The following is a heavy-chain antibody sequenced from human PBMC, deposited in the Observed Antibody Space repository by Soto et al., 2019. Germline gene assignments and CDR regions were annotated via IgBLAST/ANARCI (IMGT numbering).Heavy chain of an antibody. CDR2: ISYDGSNK. Sequence: QVQLVESGGGVVQPGRSLRLSCAASGFTFSSYAMHWVRQAPGKGLEWVAVISYDGSNKYYADSVKGRFTISRDNSKNTLYLQMNSLRAEDTAVYYCARTKYCMSTSCQLYYYYGMDVWGQGTTVTVSS. J-gene: IGHJ6*02. D-gene: IGHD2-2*01. CDR1: GFTFSSYA. V-gene: IGHV3-30-3*01. CDR3: ARTKYCMSTSCQLYYYYGMDV.